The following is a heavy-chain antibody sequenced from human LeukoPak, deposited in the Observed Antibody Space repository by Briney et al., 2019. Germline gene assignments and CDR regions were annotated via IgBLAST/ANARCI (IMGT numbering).Heavy chain of an antibody. CDR1: GFTFSSYW. CDR2: IKQDGSEK. V-gene: IGHV3-7*01. CDR3: SSWSSCSGGTCQFNY. J-gene: IGHJ4*02. D-gene: IGHD2-15*01. Sequence: GGSLRLSCAASGFTFSSYWMSWVRQAPGKGLEWVAHIKQDGSEKYYVDSVKGRFTISRDNAKNSLYLQMDSLRAEDTAVYYCSSWSSCSGGTCQFNYWGQGTLVTVSS.